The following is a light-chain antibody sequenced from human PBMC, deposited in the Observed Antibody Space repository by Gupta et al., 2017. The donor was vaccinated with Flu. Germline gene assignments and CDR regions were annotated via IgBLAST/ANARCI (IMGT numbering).Light chain of an antibody. CDR2: DAS. J-gene: IGKJ4*01. CDR3: QQYYSHSLT. V-gene: IGKV1-33*01. CDR1: QDIYNY. Sequence: DIQLTQSPSSLSASVGDRVTITCQASQDIYNYLNWYQQEPGKAPKLLIYDASNLKPGVPSRFSGRGSGTXFTCTIXSLQPEDFATYYCQQYYSHSLTFGXGTKVEI.